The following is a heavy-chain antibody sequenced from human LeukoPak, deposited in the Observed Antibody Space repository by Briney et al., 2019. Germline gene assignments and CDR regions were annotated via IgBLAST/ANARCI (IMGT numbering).Heavy chain of an antibody. Sequence: PSETLSLTCTVSGGSISSSSYYWGWIRQPPGKGLEWIGSIYYSGSTYYNPSLKSRVTISVDTSKNQFSLKLSSVTAADTAVYYCARHPYSSSSPSDYWGQGTLVTVSS. J-gene: IGHJ4*02. CDR3: ARHPYSSSSPSDY. CDR1: GGSISSSSYY. D-gene: IGHD6-6*01. CDR2: IYYSGST. V-gene: IGHV4-39*01.